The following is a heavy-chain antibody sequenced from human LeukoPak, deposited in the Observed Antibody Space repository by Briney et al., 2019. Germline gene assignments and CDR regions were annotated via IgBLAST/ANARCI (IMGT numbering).Heavy chain of an antibody. J-gene: IGHJ5*02. CDR2: VYGGGSQ. V-gene: IGHV3-53*01. D-gene: IGHD6-19*01. CDR3: ARVTDSSGWYRWFDP. CDR1: GFTVSNNY. Sequence: PGGSLRLSCAASGFTVSNNYISWVRQAPGKGLEWVSIVYGGGSQYYADSVKGRFTISRDNSRNTLYLQMNSLRAEDTAAYYCARVTDSSGWYRWFDPWGQGTLVTVSS.